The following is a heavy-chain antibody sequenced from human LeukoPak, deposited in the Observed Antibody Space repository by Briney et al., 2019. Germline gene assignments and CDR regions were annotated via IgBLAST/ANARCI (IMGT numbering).Heavy chain of an antibody. CDR3: AKDLAPFTNAWYAFDY. D-gene: IGHD6-13*01. Sequence: GGSWRLSGAASGLSLTSYAMSWVRKSPGKGLEWVSAITGSGGTKYYADSVKGRFTISRDSSKNTLFLQMNSLRAEDTAVYSCAKDLAPFTNAWYAFDYWGRGILVTVSS. J-gene: IGHJ4*02. CDR2: ITGSGGTK. V-gene: IGHV3-23*01. CDR1: GLSLTSYA.